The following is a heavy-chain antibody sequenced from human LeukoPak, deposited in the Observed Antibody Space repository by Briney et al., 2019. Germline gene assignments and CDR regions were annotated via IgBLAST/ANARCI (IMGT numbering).Heavy chain of an antibody. D-gene: IGHD3-16*01. Sequence: QPGGSLRLSCAASGFTFSSYWMHWVRQAPGKGLVWVSRINSDGSSTSYADSVKGRFTISRDNAKNTLCLQMNSLRAEDTAVYYCARVGGRGSPVSYWGQGTLVTVSS. J-gene: IGHJ4*02. CDR2: INSDGSST. V-gene: IGHV3-74*01. CDR1: GFTFSSYW. CDR3: ARVGGRGSPVSY.